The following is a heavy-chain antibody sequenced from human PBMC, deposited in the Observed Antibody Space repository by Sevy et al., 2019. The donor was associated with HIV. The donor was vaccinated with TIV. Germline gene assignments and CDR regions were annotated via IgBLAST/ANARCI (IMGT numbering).Heavy chain of an antibody. CDR2: IKSKTDGETT. J-gene: IGHJ4*02. V-gene: IGHV3-15*01. Sequence: GGSLRLSCAASGFTSSYAWMSWVRQAPGKGLEWLGRIKSKTDGETTHYAASVKDRFTISRDDSENTLYLQMNSLKTEDTAVYYCTTEPSFDWGQGTLVTVSS. D-gene: IGHD1-7*01. CDR3: TTEPSFD. CDR1: GFTSSYAW.